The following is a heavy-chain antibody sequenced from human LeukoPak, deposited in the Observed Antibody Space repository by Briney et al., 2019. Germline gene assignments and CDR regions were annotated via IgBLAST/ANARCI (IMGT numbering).Heavy chain of an antibody. CDR2: ISYDGSNK. CDR3: AKIYCSGGSCYPYYYYGMDV. D-gene: IGHD2-15*01. V-gene: IGHV3-30*18. CDR1: GFTFSAYG. Sequence: GGSLRLSCAASGFTFSAYGMHWVRQAPGKGLEWVAVISYDGSNKYYADSVKGRFTISRDNSKNTLYLQMNSLRAEDTAVYYCAKIYCSGGSCYPYYYYGMDVWGQGTTVTVSS. J-gene: IGHJ6*02.